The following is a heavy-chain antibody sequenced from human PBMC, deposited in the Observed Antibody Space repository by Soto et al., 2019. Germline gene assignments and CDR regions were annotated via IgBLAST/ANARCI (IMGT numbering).Heavy chain of an antibody. V-gene: IGHV1-24*01. CDR1: GYTLTELS. CDR2: FDPEDGET. Sequence: ASVKVSCKVSGYTLTELSMHWVRQAPGKGLEWMGGFDPEDGETIYAQKFQGRVTMTEDTSTDTAYMELSSLRSEDTAVYYCATSIAARGAFDYWGQGTLVTVSS. CDR3: ATSIAARGAFDY. J-gene: IGHJ4*02. D-gene: IGHD6-6*01.